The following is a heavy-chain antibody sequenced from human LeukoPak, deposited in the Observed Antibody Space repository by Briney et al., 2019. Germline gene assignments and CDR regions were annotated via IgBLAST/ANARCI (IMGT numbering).Heavy chain of an antibody. V-gene: IGHV1-69*13. CDR2: IIPIFGTA. CDR3: ARTDTAMGPYYYYYYGMDV. CDR1: EGTFSSYA. D-gene: IGHD5-18*01. J-gene: IGHJ6*02. Sequence: ASVKVSCKASEGTFSSYAISWVRQAPGQGLEWMGGIIPIFGTANYAQKFQGRVTITADESTSTAYMELSSLRSEDTAVYYCARTDTAMGPYYYYYYGMDVWGQGTTVTVSS.